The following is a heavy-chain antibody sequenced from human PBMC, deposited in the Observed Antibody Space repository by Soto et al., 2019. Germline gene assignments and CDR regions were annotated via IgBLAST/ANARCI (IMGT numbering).Heavy chain of an antibody. J-gene: IGHJ6*02. D-gene: IGHD2-2*01. CDR2: INPSGGIT. CDR3: ARRISTTRYYYYYGMDV. V-gene: IGHV1-46*01. CDR1: GYTLTSYY. Sequence: ASVKVSCKASGYTLTSYYLHWVRQAPGQGPEWMGIINPSGGITNDAQKFQDRVTMTSDTSTSTVYMELSSLRSEDTAVYYCARRISTTRYYYYYGMDVWGQGTTVTVSS.